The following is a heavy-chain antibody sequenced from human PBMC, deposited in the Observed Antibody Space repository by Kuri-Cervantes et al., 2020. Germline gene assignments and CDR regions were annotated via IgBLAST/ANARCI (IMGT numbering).Heavy chain of an antibody. CDR1: GFTFSSYD. Sequence: GESLKISCAASGFTFSSYDMHWVRQATGKGLEWVSDITTGGDTYYSASVKGRFTISRENAKDSLFLQMNSLRAGDTAVYYCAKEPKRRFYDYVWGSYRYIPVFDYWGQGTLVTVSS. D-gene: IGHD3-16*02. CDR3: AKEPKRRFYDYVWGSYRYIPVFDY. V-gene: IGHV3-13*01. J-gene: IGHJ4*02. CDR2: ITTGGDT.